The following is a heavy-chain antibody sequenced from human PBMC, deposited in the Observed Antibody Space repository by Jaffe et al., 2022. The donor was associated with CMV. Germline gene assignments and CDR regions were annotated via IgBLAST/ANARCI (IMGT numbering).Heavy chain of an antibody. D-gene: IGHD6-13*01. CDR2: IIPIFGTA. CDR1: GGTFSSYA. V-gene: IGHV1-69*01. Sequence: QVQLVQSGAEVKKPGSSVKVSCKASGGTFSSYAISWVRQAPGQGLEWMGGIIPIFGTANYAQKFQGRVTITADESTSTAYMELSSLRSEDTAVYYCARSGYSSSWGGDYYYYGMDVWGQGTTVTVSS. J-gene: IGHJ6*02. CDR3: ARSGYSSSWGGDYYYYGMDV.